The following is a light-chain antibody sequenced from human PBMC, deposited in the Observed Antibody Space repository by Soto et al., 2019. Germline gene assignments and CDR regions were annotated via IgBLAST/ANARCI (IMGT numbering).Light chain of an antibody. V-gene: IGKV3-11*01. CDR2: DAS. CDR1: QSVSSY. CDR3: PQRSNWPPFT. Sequence: EIVLTQSPATLSLSPGERATLSCRASQSVSSYLAWYQQKPGQAPRLLSYDASNRATGIPARFSGSGSGTDCTLTISSLEPEDFAVYYCPQRSNWPPFTFGPGTKVDIK. J-gene: IGKJ3*01.